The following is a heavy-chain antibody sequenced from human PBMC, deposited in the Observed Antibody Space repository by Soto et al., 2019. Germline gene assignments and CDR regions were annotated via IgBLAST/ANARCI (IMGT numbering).Heavy chain of an antibody. V-gene: IGHV3-11*01. CDR1: GFTVSDYN. CDR3: PRDAMRINITWFYVDY. Sequence: QVELVESGGGLVKPGGSLRLSCAASGFTVSDYNMGWIRQAPGKGLEWISYISGSGASKYYADSVKGRFTISRDNAKSSLFLQINRLRSDDTAVSFCPRDAMRINITWFYVDYLGQRTPVTVSS. D-gene: IGHD3-10*01. J-gene: IGHJ4*02. CDR2: ISGSGASK.